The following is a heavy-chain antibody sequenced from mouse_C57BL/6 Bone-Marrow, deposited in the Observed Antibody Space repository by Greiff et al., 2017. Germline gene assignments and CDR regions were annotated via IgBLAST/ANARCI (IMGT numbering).Heavy chain of an antibody. D-gene: IGHD1-1*01. J-gene: IGHJ2*01. CDR3: GTGLRSVGDY. Sequence: VQLKESGAELARPGASVKLSCKASGYTFTSYGISWVKQRTGQGLEWIGETYPRSGNTYYNEKFKGKATLPADKSSSTAYMELRSLTSEDAAVYFCGTGLRSVGDYWGQGTTLTVSS. CDR2: TYPRSGNT. V-gene: IGHV1-81*01. CDR1: GYTFTSYG.